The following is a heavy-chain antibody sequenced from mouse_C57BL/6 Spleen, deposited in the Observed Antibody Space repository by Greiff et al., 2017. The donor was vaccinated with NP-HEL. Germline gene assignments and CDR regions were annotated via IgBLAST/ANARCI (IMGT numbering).Heavy chain of an antibody. CDR2: TNPTNGRT. Sequence: VQLQQSGAELVKAGASVKMSCKASGYTFTSYWMHWVKQRLGQGLEWFAETNPTNGRTYYNEKFKSKATLTVDKSSSPAYMLLSGPTFEDSAVYYFARIKKIVATYFDYGGQGTTLTGSS. CDR1: GYTFTSYW. D-gene: IGHD1-1*01. CDR3: ARIKKIVATYFDY. J-gene: IGHJ2*01. V-gene: IGHV1S81*02.